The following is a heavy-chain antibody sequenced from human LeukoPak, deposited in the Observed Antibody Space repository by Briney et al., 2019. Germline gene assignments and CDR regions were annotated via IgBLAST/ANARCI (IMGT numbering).Heavy chain of an antibody. CDR1: GFIFSNYG. CDR3: ARDPDYGDYAGRVGYYYYYGMHV. V-gene: IGHV3-33*01. D-gene: IGHD4-17*01. Sequence: PERSLRLSCAASGFIFSNYGMHWVRQAPGKGLEWVAVIWYDGSNEYYADSVKGRFTISRDNSKNTLYLQMNSLRAEDTAVYYCARDPDYGDYAGRVGYYYYYGMHVWGQGTTVTVSS. J-gene: IGHJ6*02. CDR2: IWYDGSNE.